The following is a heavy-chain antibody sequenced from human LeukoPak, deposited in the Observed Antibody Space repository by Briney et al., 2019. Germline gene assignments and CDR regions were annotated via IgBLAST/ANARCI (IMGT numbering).Heavy chain of an antibody. D-gene: IGHD3-22*01. CDR2: ISGSGGST. Sequence: GGSLRLSCAASGFTVSSNYMSWVRQAPGKGLEWVSAISGSGGSTYYADSVKGRFTISRDNSKNTLYLQMNSLRAEDTAVYYCAKTRTRYYYDSSGSPGAFDIWGQGTMVTVSS. V-gene: IGHV3-23*01. J-gene: IGHJ3*02. CDR3: AKTRTRYYYDSSGSPGAFDI. CDR1: GFTVSSNY.